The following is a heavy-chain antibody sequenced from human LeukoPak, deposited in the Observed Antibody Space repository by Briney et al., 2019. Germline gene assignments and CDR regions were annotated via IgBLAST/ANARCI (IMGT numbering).Heavy chain of an antibody. Sequence: SETLSLTCTVSGASINTYYWSWIRQPPGKGLEWIGYIYYSGTTSYNPSLKTRVTISIDTSKNQFSLKLSSVTAADTAVYYCARLSGRAGYCSGGSCYSWFDPWGQGTLVTVSS. J-gene: IGHJ5*02. CDR2: IYYSGTT. CDR1: GASINTYY. D-gene: IGHD2-15*01. V-gene: IGHV4-59*01. CDR3: ARLSGRAGYCSGGSCYSWFDP.